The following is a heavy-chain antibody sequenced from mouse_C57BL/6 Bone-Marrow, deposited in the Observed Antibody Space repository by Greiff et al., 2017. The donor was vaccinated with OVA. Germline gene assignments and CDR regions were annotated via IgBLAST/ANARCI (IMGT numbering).Heavy chain of an antibody. CDR2: IYPRSGNT. Sequence: QVQLQQSGAELARPGASVKLSCKASGYTFTSYGISWVKQRTGQGLEWIGEIYPRSGNTYYNEKFKGKATLTKDKSSSTAYMELRSLTSEDSAVYFCARVDYYGSFPFAYWGQGTLVTVSA. CDR1: GYTFTSYG. J-gene: IGHJ3*01. V-gene: IGHV1-81*01. CDR3: ARVDYYGSFPFAY. D-gene: IGHD1-1*01.